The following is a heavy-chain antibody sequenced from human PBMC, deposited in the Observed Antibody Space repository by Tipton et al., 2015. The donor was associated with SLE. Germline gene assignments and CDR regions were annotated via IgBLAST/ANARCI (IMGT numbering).Heavy chain of an antibody. CDR2: IYYSGST. J-gene: IGHJ4*02. CDR3: ARGGYCNVFDY. V-gene: IGHV4-59*01. CDR1: GGSFSGYY. D-gene: IGHD3-9*01. Sequence: GLVKPSETLSLTCAVYGGSFSGYYWSWIRQPPGKGLEWIGYIYYSGSTNYNPSLKSRVTISVDTSKNQFSLKLSSVTAADTAVYYCARGGYCNVFDYWGQGTLVTVSS.